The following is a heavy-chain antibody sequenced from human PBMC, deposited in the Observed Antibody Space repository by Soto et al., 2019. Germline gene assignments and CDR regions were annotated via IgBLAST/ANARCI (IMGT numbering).Heavy chain of an antibody. D-gene: IGHD2-2*01. CDR3: ATVGSGREDIVLVPAAISDY. J-gene: IGHJ4*02. CDR1: GGTFTSYY. CDR2: INPSGGST. V-gene: IGHV1-46*01. Sequence: ASVKVSCKASGGTFTSYYMHWVRQAPGQGLEWMGIINPSGGSTSYAQKFQGRVTMTRDTSTSTVYMELSSLRSEDTAVYYCATVGSGREDIVLVPAAISDYWGQGTLVTVSS.